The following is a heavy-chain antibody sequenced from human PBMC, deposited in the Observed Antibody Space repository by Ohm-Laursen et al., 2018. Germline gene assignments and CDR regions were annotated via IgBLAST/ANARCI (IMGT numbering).Heavy chain of an antibody. J-gene: IGHJ6*02. V-gene: IGHV3-21*01. CDR1: GFTLSSYD. CDR2: ISETSSHI. Sequence: SLRLSCAASGFTLSSYDMNWVRQAPGKGLEWISYISETSSHIYDADSMRGRFTVARDNAKNLLYLQLNSLRAEDTAVYYCARDSSRRAREGGMDVWGQGTMVTV. CDR3: ARDSSRRAREGGMDV. D-gene: IGHD6-6*01.